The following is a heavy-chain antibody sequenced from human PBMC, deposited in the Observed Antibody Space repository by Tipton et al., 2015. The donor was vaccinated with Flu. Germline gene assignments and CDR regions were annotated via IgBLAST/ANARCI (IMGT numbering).Heavy chain of an antibody. CDR2: IYNNQYT. Sequence: LRPSCTVSGGFVSSYYWNWIRQPPGKGLEWIGYIYNNQYTKYKPSLKSRVTVSVDPSMSQFSLRLTSVTAADTAVYYCARDPSLGMPEYFDYWGRGILVTASS. CDR3: ARDPSLGMPEYFDY. J-gene: IGHJ4*02. V-gene: IGHV4-59*02. D-gene: IGHD2-2*01. CDR1: GGFVSSYY.